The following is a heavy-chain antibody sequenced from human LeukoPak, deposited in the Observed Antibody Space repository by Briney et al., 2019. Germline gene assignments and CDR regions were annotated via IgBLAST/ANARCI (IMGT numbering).Heavy chain of an antibody. CDR3: ARTRYYYNSRSYGAPYYFDY. V-gene: IGHV4-34*01. CDR1: GGSFSGYY. Sequence: SETLSLTCAVYGGSFSGYYWSWIRQPPGKGLEWIGEINHSGSTNNNPSLKSRVTISVDTSKNQFSLKLSSVTAADTAVYYCARTRYYYNSRSYGAPYYFDYWGQGTLVTVSS. D-gene: IGHD3-10*01. J-gene: IGHJ4*02. CDR2: INHSGST.